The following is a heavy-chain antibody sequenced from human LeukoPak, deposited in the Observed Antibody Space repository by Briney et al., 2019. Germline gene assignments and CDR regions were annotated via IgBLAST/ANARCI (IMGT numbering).Heavy chain of an antibody. Sequence: SETLSLTCTVSVASGSGFYWTWIRQPPGKGLEWIGYIYNSESTDYNPSLKSRVTISLDTSKNQFSLRLTSVTSADTAVYYCARDWWLGSPSLQGYFFGLDVWGQGTTVTVSS. V-gene: IGHV4-59*02. CDR3: ARDWWLGSPSLQGYFFGLDV. CDR2: IYNSEST. D-gene: IGHD2-2*01. J-gene: IGHJ6*02. CDR1: VASGSGFY.